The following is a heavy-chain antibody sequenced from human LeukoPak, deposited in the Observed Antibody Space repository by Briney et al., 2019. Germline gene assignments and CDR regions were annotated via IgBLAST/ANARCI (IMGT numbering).Heavy chain of an antibody. D-gene: IGHD2/OR15-2a*01. Sequence: GGSLRLSCAASGFTVSSSYMYWVRQAPGKGLEWVSFFYRGDSTYYAESVKGRLTISRDNSKNTLYLQMNSLRAEDTAIYYCAREGPRGNSQFDYWGQGTLVTVSS. J-gene: IGHJ4*02. V-gene: IGHV3-53*01. CDR3: AREGPRGNSQFDY. CDR2: FYRGDST. CDR1: GFTVSSSY.